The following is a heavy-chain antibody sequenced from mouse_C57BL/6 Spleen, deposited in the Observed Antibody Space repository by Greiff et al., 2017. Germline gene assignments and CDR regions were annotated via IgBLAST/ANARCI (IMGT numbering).Heavy chain of an antibody. J-gene: IGHJ2*01. D-gene: IGHD6-1*01. Sequence: VQLQQSGAELVKPGTSVKMSCKASGYTFTHYWINWVKQRPGQGLEWIGDIYPGSGSTNYNEKFKNKATLTVDTSSSTAYMQLSSLTSEVSAVYYCAKFTTFYFDYWGQGTTLTVSA. CDR1: GYTFTHYW. CDR3: AKFTTFYFDY. CDR2: IYPGSGST. V-gene: IGHV1-55*01.